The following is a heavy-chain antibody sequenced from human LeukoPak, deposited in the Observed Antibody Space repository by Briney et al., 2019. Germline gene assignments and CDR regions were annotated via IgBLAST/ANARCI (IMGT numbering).Heavy chain of an antibody. Sequence: GGSLRLSCAASGFTFRIYNMHWVRQAPGKGLEWVAVITYDGSEKYYAESVKGRFTISRDNSKDTLYMQMNSLRAEDTAVYYCASNSGYEKGYWGQGTLATVSS. CDR3: ASNSGYEKGY. CDR1: GFTFRIYN. V-gene: IGHV3-30*03. D-gene: IGHD5-12*01. J-gene: IGHJ4*02. CDR2: ITYDGSEK.